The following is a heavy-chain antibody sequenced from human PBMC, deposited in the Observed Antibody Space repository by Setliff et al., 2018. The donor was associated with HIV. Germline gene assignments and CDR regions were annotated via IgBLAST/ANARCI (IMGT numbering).Heavy chain of an antibody. D-gene: IGHD6-13*01. CDR3: ARGGYSSRWYTWFDP. J-gene: IGHJ5*01. CDR1: GGSINSHY. Sequence: LSLTCTVSGGSINSHYWSWIRQPPGKGLEYIGYIYYSGSTNYNPSLQSRVTISIDTSKHQFFLKVRSETAADTAVYYCARGGYSSRWYTWFDPWGQGTLVTVS. CDR2: IYYSGST. V-gene: IGHV4-59*11.